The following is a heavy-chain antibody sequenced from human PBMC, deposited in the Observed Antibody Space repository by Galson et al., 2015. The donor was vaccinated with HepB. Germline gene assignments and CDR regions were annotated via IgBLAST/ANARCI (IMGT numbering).Heavy chain of an antibody. CDR1: GFTFSSYA. CDR2: ISSNGGST. V-gene: IGHV3-64D*06. D-gene: IGHD3-22*01. J-gene: IGHJ4*02. CDR3: VKDNSSGYYPLDY. Sequence: SLRLSCAASGFTFSSYAMHWVRQAPGKGLEYVSAISSNGGSTYYADSVKGRFTISRDNSKNTLYLQMSSLRAEDTAVYYCVKDNSSGYYPLDYWGQGTLVTVSS.